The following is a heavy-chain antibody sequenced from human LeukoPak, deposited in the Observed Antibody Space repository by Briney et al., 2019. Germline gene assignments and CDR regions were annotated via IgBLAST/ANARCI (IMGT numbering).Heavy chain of an antibody. CDR3: AAYYYDSSGDLNFDY. Sequence: SETLSLTCAVSGGSISSDGYSWTWIRQPPGKGLEWIGYIYHSGNTYYSPSLKSRVTISVDKSKNQFSLRLSSVTAADTAVYYCAAYYYDSSGDLNFDYWGQGTLVTVSS. J-gene: IGHJ4*02. D-gene: IGHD3-22*01. V-gene: IGHV4-30-2*01. CDR2: IYHSGNT. CDR1: GGSISSDGYS.